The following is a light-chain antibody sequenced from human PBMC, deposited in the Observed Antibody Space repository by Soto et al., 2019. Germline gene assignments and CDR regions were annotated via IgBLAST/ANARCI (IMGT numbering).Light chain of an antibody. J-gene: IGKJ1*01. CDR1: QSVRSNF. CDR2: DAS. CDR3: QQYDGSPRT. Sequence: EIVLTQSSGTLSLSPGERATLSCRASQSVRSNFLAWYQQKPGQAPRLLIYDASSRAAGIPDRFSGSGSGTDFTLTITRLEPEDFAVYHCQQYDGSPRTFGQGTKVDIK. V-gene: IGKV3-20*01.